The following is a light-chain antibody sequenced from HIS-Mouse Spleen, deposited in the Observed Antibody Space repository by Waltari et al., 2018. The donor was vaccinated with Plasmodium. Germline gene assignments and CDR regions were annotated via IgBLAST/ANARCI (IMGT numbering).Light chain of an antibody. CDR1: VLAKKY. CDR3: YSAADNNLVV. J-gene: IGLJ2*01. CDR2: KDS. V-gene: IGLV3-27*01. Sequence: SYELTQPSSVSVSPGQTARTPFSGDVLAKKYSRWFQQKPGQAPVLVIYKDSERPPGSPERFSGSSSGTTVTLTISGAQVEDEADYYCYSAADNNLVVFGGGTKLTVL.